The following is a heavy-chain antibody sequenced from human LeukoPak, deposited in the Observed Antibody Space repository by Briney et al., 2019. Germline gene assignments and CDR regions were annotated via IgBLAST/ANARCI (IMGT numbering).Heavy chain of an antibody. D-gene: IGHD3-10*01. CDR1: GGSISSYY. CDR2: IYYSGIT. V-gene: IGHV4-59*06. Sequence: KASETLSLTCAVSGGSISSYYWTWIRQLPEKGLEWIGYIYYSGITYYNPSLKSRVTISVDTSKNHFALKLSSVTAADTAMYYCARFGGSGSAFEYWGQGTLVTVTS. J-gene: IGHJ4*02. CDR3: ARFGGSGSAFEY.